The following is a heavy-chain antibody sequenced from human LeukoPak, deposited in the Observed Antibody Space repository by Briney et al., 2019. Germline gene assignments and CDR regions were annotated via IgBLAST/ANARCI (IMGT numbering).Heavy chain of an antibody. Sequence: PSETLSLTCAVYGGSFSGYYRSWIRQPPGKGLEWIGEINHSGSTNYNPSLKSRVTISVDTSKNQFSLKLSSVTAADTAVYYCARGGWEPFDYWGQGTLVTVSS. V-gene: IGHV4-34*01. CDR1: GGSFSGYY. CDR3: ARGGWEPFDY. CDR2: INHSGST. J-gene: IGHJ4*02. D-gene: IGHD1-26*01.